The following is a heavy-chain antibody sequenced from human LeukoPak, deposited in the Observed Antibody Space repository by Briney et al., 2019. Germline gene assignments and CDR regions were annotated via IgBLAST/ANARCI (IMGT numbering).Heavy chain of an antibody. D-gene: IGHD3-22*01. J-gene: IGHJ3*02. V-gene: IGHV4-38-2*02. Sequence: SETLSLTCTVSGYSISSGYYWGWIRQPPGKGLEWIGSIYHSGSTYYNPSLKSRVTISVDTSKNQFSLKLSSVTAADTAVYYCSNAWLEHDAFDIWGQGTMVTVSS. CDR2: IYHSGST. CDR3: SNAWLEHDAFDI. CDR1: GYSISSGYY.